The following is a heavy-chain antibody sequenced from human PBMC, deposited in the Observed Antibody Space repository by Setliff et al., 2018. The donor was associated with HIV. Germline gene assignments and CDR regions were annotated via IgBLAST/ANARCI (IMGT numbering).Heavy chain of an antibody. CDR3: ARDKDGGGRYIPDLCAY. D-gene: IGHD2-15*01. CDR1: GYTFTSYY. V-gene: IGHV1-46*01. Sequence: GASVKVSCKASGYTFTSYYIHWVRQAPGQGLEWMGIVIPSTGDTNYAQNFQGRVTMTRDTSTNTVYMDLSSLKSEDTAVYYCARDKDGGGRYIPDLCAYWGQGSLVTVSS. CDR2: VIPSTGDT. J-gene: IGHJ4*02.